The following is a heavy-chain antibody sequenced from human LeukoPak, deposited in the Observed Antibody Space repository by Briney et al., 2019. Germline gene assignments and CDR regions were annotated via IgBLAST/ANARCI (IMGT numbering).Heavy chain of an antibody. CDR3: AKDRSIAAGDDAFDI. V-gene: IGHV3-23*01. D-gene: IGHD6-13*01. CDR1: GFTFSDYY. CDR2: ISGSGIST. J-gene: IGHJ3*02. Sequence: PGGSLRLSCAASGFTFSDYYMSWVRQAPGKGLEWVSHISGSGISTYYADSVKGRFTISRDNSKNTLYLQMNSLRVEDTAVFYCAKDRSIAAGDDAFDIWGQGTMVTVSS.